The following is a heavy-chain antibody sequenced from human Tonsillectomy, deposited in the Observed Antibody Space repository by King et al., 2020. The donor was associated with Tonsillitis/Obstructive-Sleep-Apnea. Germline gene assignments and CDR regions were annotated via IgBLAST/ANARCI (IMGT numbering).Heavy chain of an antibody. J-gene: IGHJ2*01. Sequence: VQLVESGGGLVQPGGSLRLSCAASGFTFSSYAMSWVRQAPGKGLEWVSSISGSGGSTYYADSVKGRFTISRDNSKNTLYLQMNSLRAEDTAVYYWAKEGAGVVVPAAMPYWYFDLCGRGTLVTVSS. D-gene: IGHD2-2*01. CDR2: ISGSGGST. CDR1: GFTFSSYA. V-gene: IGHV3-23*04. CDR3: AKEGAGVVVPAAMPYWYFDL.